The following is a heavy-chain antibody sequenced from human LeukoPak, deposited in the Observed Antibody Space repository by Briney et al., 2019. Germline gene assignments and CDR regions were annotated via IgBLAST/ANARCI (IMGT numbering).Heavy chain of an antibody. CDR1: GFTFSSYA. Sequence: QPGESLRLSCAASGFTFSSYAMHWVRQAPGKGLEWVAVISYDGSNKYYADSVKGRFTISRDNSKNTLYLQMNSLRAEDTAVYYCARSSRGVYFDYWGQGTLVTVSS. CDR3: ARSSRGVYFDY. V-gene: IGHV3-30*04. CDR2: ISYDGSNK. D-gene: IGHD3-10*01. J-gene: IGHJ4*02.